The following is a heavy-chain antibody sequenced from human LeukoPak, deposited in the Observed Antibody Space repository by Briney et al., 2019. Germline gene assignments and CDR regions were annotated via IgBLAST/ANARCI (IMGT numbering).Heavy chain of an antibody. CDR1: GFTVSSYA. CDR2: ISGSGGST. Sequence: GGSLRLSCAASGFTVSSYAMSWVRQAPGKGLEWVSAISGSGGSTYYADSVKGRFTISRDNSKNTLYLQMNSLRAEDTAVYYCATPNCGGDCTKYYFDYWGQGTLVTVSS. J-gene: IGHJ4*02. D-gene: IGHD2-21*02. V-gene: IGHV3-23*01. CDR3: ATPNCGGDCTKYYFDY.